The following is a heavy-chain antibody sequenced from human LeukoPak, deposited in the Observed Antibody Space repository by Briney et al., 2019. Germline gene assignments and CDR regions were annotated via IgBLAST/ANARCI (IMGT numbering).Heavy chain of an antibody. Sequence: PSETLSLTCTVSDGSISSYYWSWIRQPPGKGLEWIGYIYYSGSTNYNPSLKSRVTISVDTSKNQFSLKLSSVTAADTAVYYCARDPWSYGGTHIRNAFDIWGQGTMVTVSS. V-gene: IGHV4-59*01. CDR1: DGSISSYY. D-gene: IGHD4-23*01. CDR2: IYYSGST. CDR3: ARDPWSYGGTHIRNAFDI. J-gene: IGHJ3*02.